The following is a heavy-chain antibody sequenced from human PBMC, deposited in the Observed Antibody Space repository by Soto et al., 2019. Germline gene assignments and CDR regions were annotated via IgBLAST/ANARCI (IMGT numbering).Heavy chain of an antibody. CDR1: GGSISSSSYY. D-gene: IGHD3-10*01. J-gene: IGHJ5*02. V-gene: IGHV4-39*01. Sequence: SETLSLTCTVSGGSISSSSYYWGWIRQPPGKGLEWIGSIYYSGSTYYNPSLKSRVTISVDTSKNQFSLKLSSVTAADTAVYYCARHGHTGYYGSGSYSFDPWGQGTLVTVSS. CDR2: IYYSGST. CDR3: ARHGHTGYYGSGSYSFDP.